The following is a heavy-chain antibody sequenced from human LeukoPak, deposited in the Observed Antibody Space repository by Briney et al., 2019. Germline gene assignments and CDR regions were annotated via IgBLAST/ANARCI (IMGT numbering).Heavy chain of an antibody. CDR2: ISSGSYAI. J-gene: IGHJ3*01. D-gene: IGHD3-10*01. CDR3: ARSLRGKTFDAFDV. V-gene: IGHV3-48*02. CDR1: GFTFSSYS. Sequence: GGSLRLSCAASGFTFSSYSMNWVRQTPGKGMEWLSYISSGSYAIFYTDSVKGRFTISRDNAKSSLFLQMNSLRDQDTAVYYCARSLRGKTFDAFDVWGQGTMVTVSS.